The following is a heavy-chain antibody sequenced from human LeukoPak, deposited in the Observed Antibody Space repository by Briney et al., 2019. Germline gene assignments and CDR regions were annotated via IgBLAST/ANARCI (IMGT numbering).Heavy chain of an antibody. Sequence: TGGSLRLSCAASGFSFSSCWMHWVRQVPGKGLVWVSRINTYGTDTTYADSVKGRFTISRDNAKNTLYLQMNSLTVEDTAVYYCAKDLHYHAADYWGQGTLVTVSS. CDR1: GFSFSSCW. V-gene: IGHV3-74*01. CDR2: INTYGTDT. D-gene: IGHD3-10*01. J-gene: IGHJ4*02. CDR3: AKDLHYHAADY.